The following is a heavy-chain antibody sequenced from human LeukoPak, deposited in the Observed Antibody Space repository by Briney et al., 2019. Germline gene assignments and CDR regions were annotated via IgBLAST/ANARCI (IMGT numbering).Heavy chain of an antibody. J-gene: IGHJ4*02. CDR3: ARGGVASTIDY. Sequence: GGSLRLSCAASGLTFSSYWMHWVRQAPGRGLVWVSRVHSDGSSTTYADSVKGRFTISRDNAKNTLYLQMNSLRAEDTAVYYCARGGVASTIDYWGQGTLVTVSS. CDR1: GLTFSSYW. V-gene: IGHV3-74*01. CDR2: VHSDGSST. D-gene: IGHD6-19*01.